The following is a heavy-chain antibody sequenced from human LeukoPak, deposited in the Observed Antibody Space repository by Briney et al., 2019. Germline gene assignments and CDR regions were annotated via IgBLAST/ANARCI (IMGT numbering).Heavy chain of an antibody. CDR2: IKQDGSEK. D-gene: IGHD3-22*01. V-gene: IGHV3-7*03. CDR1: GFTFSSYW. CDR3: ARRAGDYSHPYDY. Sequence: GGSLRLSCAASGFTFSSYWMSWVRQAPGKGLEWVANIKQDGSEKYYADSVKGRFTISRDNSKNTVRLQMNSLRAEDTAMYYCARRAGDYSHPYDYWGQGTLVTVSS. J-gene: IGHJ4*02.